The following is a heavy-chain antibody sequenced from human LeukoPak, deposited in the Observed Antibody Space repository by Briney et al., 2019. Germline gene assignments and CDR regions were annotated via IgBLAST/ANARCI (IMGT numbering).Heavy chain of an antibody. CDR3: AKDQGITMVRGDFDY. Sequence: GGSMRLSCAASGFTFSSYAMRWVRQAPGKGLEWVSAISGSGGSTYYADSVKGRFTISRDNSKNTLYLQMNSLRAEDTAVYYCAKDQGITMVRGDFDYWGQGTLVTVSS. J-gene: IGHJ4*02. CDR2: ISGSGGST. CDR1: GFTFSSYA. V-gene: IGHV3-23*01. D-gene: IGHD3-10*01.